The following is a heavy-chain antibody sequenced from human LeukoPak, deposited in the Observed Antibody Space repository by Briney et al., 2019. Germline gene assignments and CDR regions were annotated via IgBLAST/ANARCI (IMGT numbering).Heavy chain of an antibody. Sequence: SETLSLTCTVSGGSISSYYWSWIRQPPGKGLEWIGYIYYSGSTNYNPSLKSRVTISVDTSKNHFSLKLSSVTAADTAVYYCARDVYYYDSSHSRAFDIWGQGTMVTVSS. CDR1: GGSISSYY. CDR2: IYYSGST. J-gene: IGHJ3*02. V-gene: IGHV4-59*01. D-gene: IGHD3-22*01. CDR3: ARDVYYYDSSHSRAFDI.